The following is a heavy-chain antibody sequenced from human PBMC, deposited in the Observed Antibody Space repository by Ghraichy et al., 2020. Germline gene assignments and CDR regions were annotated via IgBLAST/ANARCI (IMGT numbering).Heavy chain of an antibody. Sequence: GGSLRLSCAASGFTFSSYGMHWVRLAPGKGLEWVAVISYDGNNNYYADSAKGRFTISRDNSKNTLYLQMNSLRTEDTAIYYCAKGPLINYYYVSGITEYFQHWGQGTLVTISS. CDR3: AKGPLINYYYVSGITEYFQH. J-gene: IGHJ1*01. CDR1: GFTFSSYG. V-gene: IGHV3-30*18. CDR2: ISYDGNNN. D-gene: IGHD3-10*01.